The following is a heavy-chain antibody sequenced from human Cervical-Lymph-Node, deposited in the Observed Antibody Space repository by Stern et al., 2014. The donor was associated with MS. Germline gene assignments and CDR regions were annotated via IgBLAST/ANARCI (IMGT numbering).Heavy chain of an antibody. CDR2: VLSDGSNT. D-gene: IGHD5-12*01. CDR3: AKDSEYSASESAS. V-gene: IGHV3-30*18. Sequence: VQLVESGGGVVQPGRSLRLSCSASGFTFRNFAMHWVRQAPGKALEWVAVVLSDGSNTYYADSVKGRFTISRDASKNTVFLQMNSLGAEDTAVYYCAKDSEYSASESASWGQGTLVTVPS. J-gene: IGHJ5*02. CDR1: GFTFRNFA.